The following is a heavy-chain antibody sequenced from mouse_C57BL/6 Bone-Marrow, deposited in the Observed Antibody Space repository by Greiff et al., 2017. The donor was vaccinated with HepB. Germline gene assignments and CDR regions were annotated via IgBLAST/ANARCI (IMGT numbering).Heavy chain of an antibody. Sequence: VQLQQSGPELVKPGASVKISCKASGYSFTGYYMNWVKQSPEKSLEWIGEINPSTGGTTYNQKFKAKATLTVDKSSSTAYMQLKSLKSEDSAVYCCAREDYPAWFAYWGQGTLVTVSA. J-gene: IGHJ3*01. CDR2: INPSTGGT. V-gene: IGHV1-42*01. CDR3: AREDYPAWFAY. CDR1: GYSFTGYY. D-gene: IGHD2-4*01.